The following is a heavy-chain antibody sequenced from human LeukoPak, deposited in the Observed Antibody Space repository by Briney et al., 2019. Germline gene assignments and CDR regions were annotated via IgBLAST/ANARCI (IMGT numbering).Heavy chain of an antibody. Sequence: GGSLRLSCAASGFTFSSYSMNWVRQAPGKGLEWVSSINSKSRYIYYADSLKGRFTISRDNGKNSVYLQMNTLRAEDTAVYFCARADSSSSRLDCWGQGTLVTVSS. CDR1: GFTFSSYS. CDR2: INSKSRYI. D-gene: IGHD6-6*01. CDR3: ARADSSSSRLDC. V-gene: IGHV3-21*01. J-gene: IGHJ4*02.